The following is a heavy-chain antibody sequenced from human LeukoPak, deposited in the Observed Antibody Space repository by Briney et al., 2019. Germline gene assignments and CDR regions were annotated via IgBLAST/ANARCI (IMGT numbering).Heavy chain of an antibody. V-gene: IGHV3-7*03. CDR2: IKEDGSER. CDR1: AFIFSGHW. D-gene: IGHD5-18*01. CDR3: ARLGGYSYGSSYYFDY. J-gene: IGHJ4*02. Sequence: GGSLRLSCEGSAFIFSGHWMNWVRQTPGKGLEWVASIKEDGSERQYVDSVKGRFSISRDNTKGSLFLQLNSLRAEDTAVYYCARLGGYSYGSSYYFDYWGQGTLVTVSS.